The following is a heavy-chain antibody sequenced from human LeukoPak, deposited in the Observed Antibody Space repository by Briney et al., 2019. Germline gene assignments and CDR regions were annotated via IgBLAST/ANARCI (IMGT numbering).Heavy chain of an antibody. CDR2: IKQDGSEK. V-gene: IGHV3-7*01. CDR1: GFTFGKYW. CDR3: AREGESSGYYIDY. D-gene: IGHD3-22*01. J-gene: IGHJ4*02. Sequence: GGSLRLSCVASGFTFGKYWMSWVRQAPGKGLEWVANIKQDGSEKYYVDSVKGRFTISRDNAKNSLYLQMNSLRAEDTAVYSCAREGESSGYYIDYWGQGILVTVSS.